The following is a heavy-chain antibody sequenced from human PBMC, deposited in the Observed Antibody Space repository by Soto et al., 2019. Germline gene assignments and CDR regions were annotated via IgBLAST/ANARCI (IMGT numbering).Heavy chain of an antibody. D-gene: IGHD3-3*01. J-gene: IGHJ4*02. Sequence: GGSLRLSCAASGFTFSSYGMHWVRQAPGKGLEWVAVISYDGSNKYYADSVKGRFTISRDNSKNTLYLQMNSLRAEDTAVYYCAKVRFLEWSNPFDYWGQGTLVTVSS. V-gene: IGHV3-30*18. CDR2: ISYDGSNK. CDR3: AKVRFLEWSNPFDY. CDR1: GFTFSSYG.